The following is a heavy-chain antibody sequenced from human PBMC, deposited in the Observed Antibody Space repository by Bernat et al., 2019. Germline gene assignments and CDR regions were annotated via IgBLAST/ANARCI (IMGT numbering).Heavy chain of an antibody. CDR1: GFTFSTYW. CDR3: VRGSGYYYFDY. J-gene: IGHJ4*02. V-gene: IGHV3-74*01. Sequence: EVHLVESGGGLVQPGGSLRLSCTASGFTFSTYWMHWVRQAPGKGLEWVLGLSTDGSNTRYSDSVQGRFTISRDNARNTLYLQMNGLRVADTAVYYCVRGSGYYYFDYWGQGILVTVSS. D-gene: IGHD3-22*01. CDR2: LSTDGSNT.